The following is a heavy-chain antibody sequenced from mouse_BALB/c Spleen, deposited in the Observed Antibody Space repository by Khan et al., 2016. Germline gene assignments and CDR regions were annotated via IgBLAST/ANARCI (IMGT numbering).Heavy chain of an antibody. D-gene: IGHD2-14*01. CDR1: GYTFTSYV. CDR2: INPYNDGT. V-gene: IGHV1S136*01. J-gene: IGHJ4*01. Sequence: VELQQSGPELVKPGASVKMSCKASGYTFTSYVMHWVKQKPGQGLEWIGYINPYNDGTKYNEKFKGKATLTSDKSYSTAYMELSSLTSEDSAVYYCARGDRYNAMDYWGQGTSVTVSS. CDR3: ARGDRYNAMDY.